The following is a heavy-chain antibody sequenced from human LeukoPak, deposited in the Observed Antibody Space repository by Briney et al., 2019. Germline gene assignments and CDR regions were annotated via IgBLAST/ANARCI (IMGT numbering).Heavy chain of an antibody. D-gene: IGHD3-22*01. CDR1: GFTLSSYG. J-gene: IGHJ4*02. Sequence: PGGSLRLSCAASGFTLSSYGMTWVRQATGKGVEWVSVIYSGGSTYYADSVNGRFTISRDNSKNTLYLQMNSLRAEDTAVYYCAGHYDSSGSFDYWGQGTLVTVSS. CDR3: AGHYDSSGSFDY. CDR2: IYSGGST. V-gene: IGHV3-66*04.